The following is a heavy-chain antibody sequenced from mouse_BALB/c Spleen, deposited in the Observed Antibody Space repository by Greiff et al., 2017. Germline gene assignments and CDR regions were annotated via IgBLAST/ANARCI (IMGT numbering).Heavy chain of an antibody. V-gene: IGHV1S81*02. CDR2: INPSNGRT. CDR1: GYTFTSYW. CDR3: ARSVYDYGAWFAY. D-gene: IGHD2-4*01. J-gene: IGHJ3*01. Sequence: QVQLKQPGAELVKPGASVKLSCKASGYTFTSYWMHWVKQRPGQGLEWIGEINPSNGRTNYNEKFKSKATLTVDKSSSTAYMQLSSLTSEDSAVYYCARSVYDYGAWFAYWGQGTLVTVSA.